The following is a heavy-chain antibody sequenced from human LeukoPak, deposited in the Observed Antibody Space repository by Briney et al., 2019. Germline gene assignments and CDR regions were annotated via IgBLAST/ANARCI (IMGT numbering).Heavy chain of an antibody. CDR3: VREGSGSTHYMDV. V-gene: IGHV3-21*01. J-gene: IGHJ6*03. Sequence: PGGSLRLSCETSRFTFSSHDMNWVRQAPGKGLEWVSSITGSSKDIDYADSLRGRFTISRDNAKSSLFLQMNSLRVEDTAVYYCVREGSGSTHYMDVWGKGTTVTVSS. CDR2: ITGSSKDI. CDR1: RFTFSSHD. D-gene: IGHD3-10*01.